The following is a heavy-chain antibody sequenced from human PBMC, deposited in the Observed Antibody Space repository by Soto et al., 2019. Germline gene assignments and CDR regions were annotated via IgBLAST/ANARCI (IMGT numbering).Heavy chain of an antibody. D-gene: IGHD1-26*01. CDR1: GFTFSSYS. CDR3: ARQSGSYYDY. CDR2: ISRSSSYI. V-gene: IGHV3-21*01. J-gene: IGHJ4*02. Sequence: EVQLVESGGGLVKPGGSLRLSCAASGFTFSSYSMNWVRQAPGKGLEWVSSISRSSSYIYYADSVKGRFTISRDNAKNSLYMQMNSLRDEDTAVYYCARQSGSYYDYWGQGPLVTVSS.